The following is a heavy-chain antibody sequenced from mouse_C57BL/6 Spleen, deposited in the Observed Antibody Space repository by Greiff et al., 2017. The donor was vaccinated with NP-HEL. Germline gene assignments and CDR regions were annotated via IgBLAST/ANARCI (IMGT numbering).Heavy chain of an antibody. CDR3: ASRYGSSYFDY. Sequence: EVQLVESGGGLVKPGGSLKLSCAASGFTFSSYAMSWVRQTPEKRLEWVATISDGGSYTYYPDNVKGRFTISRDNAKNNLYLQMSHLKAEDTAMYYCASRYGSSYFDYWGQGTTLTVSS. CDR2: ISDGGSYT. V-gene: IGHV5-4*01. J-gene: IGHJ2*01. CDR1: GFTFSSYA. D-gene: IGHD1-1*01.